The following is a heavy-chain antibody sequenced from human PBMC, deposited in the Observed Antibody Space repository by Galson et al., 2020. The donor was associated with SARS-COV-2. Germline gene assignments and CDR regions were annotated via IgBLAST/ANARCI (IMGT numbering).Heavy chain of an antibody. D-gene: IGHD4-17*01. CDR3: ARQVTVIRRGYFYLDV. J-gene: IGHJ6*03. Sequence: SETLSLTCNVSGDSITSSYWTWIRQSPGRGLEWVGHIYYNGVANYNPSLESRVTMSIDTSKTRFSMKLNSVTAADTAVYYCARQVTVIRRGYFYLDVWGKGTMVTVSS. V-gene: IGHV4-59*01. CDR1: GDSITSSY. CDR2: IYYNGVA.